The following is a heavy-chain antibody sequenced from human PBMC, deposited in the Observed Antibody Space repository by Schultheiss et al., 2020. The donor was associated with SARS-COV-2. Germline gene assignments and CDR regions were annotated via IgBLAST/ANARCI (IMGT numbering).Heavy chain of an antibody. V-gene: IGHV1-2*02. Sequence: ASVKVSCKASGYTFTGYYMHWVRQAPGQGLEWMGWISAYNGNTNYAQKLQGRVTMTRDTSISTAYMELSRLRSDDTAVYYCARNQDILTGYPNSLDYWGQGTLVTVSS. CDR3: ARNQDILTGYPNSLDY. CDR2: ISAYNGNT. J-gene: IGHJ4*02. CDR1: GYTFTGYY. D-gene: IGHD3-9*01.